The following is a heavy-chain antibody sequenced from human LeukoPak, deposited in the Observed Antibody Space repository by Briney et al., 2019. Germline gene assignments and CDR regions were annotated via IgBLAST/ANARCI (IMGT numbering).Heavy chain of an antibody. J-gene: IGHJ6*02. D-gene: IGHD4-17*01. V-gene: IGHV1-69*13. CDR2: ITPIFGTA. Sequence: ASVKVSCKASGGTFSRFTISWVRQAPGQGFEWMGGITPIFGTANYAQKFQGRVTITADESTSTAYMELSSLRSEDTAVYYCARDSYGDFNYYYYGMDVWGQGTTVTVSS. CDR3: ARDSYGDFNYYYYGMDV. CDR1: GGTFSRFT.